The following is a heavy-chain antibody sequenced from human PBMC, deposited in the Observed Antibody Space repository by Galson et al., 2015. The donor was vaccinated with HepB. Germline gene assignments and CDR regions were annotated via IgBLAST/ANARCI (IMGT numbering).Heavy chain of an antibody. V-gene: IGHV4-61*02. CDR3: ARGPIVLMVYDPYYYMDV. Sequence: TLSLTCTVSGGSISSGSYYWSWIRQPAGKGLEWIGRIYTSGSTNYNPSLKSRVTMSVDTSKNQFSLKLSSVTAADTAVYYCARGPIVLMVYDPYYYMDVWGKGTTVTVSS. CDR2: IYTSGST. D-gene: IGHD2-8*01. J-gene: IGHJ6*03. CDR1: GGSISSGSYY.